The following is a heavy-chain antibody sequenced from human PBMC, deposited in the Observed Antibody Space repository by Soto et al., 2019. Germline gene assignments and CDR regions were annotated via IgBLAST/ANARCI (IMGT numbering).Heavy chain of an antibody. J-gene: IGHJ5*02. V-gene: IGHV1-18*01. D-gene: IGHD3-10*01. CDR3: ARVNSGYGSGSCLGWFDP. CDR1: GYTFTSYG. Sequence: ASVKVSCKASGYTFTSYGISWVRQAPGQGLEWMGWISAYNGNTNYAQKLQGRVTMTTDTSTSTAYMELRSLRSDDTAVYYCARVNSGYGSGSCLGWFDPWGQGTLVTVSS. CDR2: ISAYNGNT.